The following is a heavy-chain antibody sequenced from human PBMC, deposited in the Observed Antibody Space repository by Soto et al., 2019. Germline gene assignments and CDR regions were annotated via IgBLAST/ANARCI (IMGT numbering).Heavy chain of an antibody. CDR2: IYPGDSDT. Sequence: PGESLKLSCKGSGYSFTSYWIAWVRQMPGKGLEWMGIIYPGDSDTRYNPSFQGQVTISADKSISTAYLQWSSLKASATAMYYCASQEVSEWNCFDYWGQGTLVTVSS. D-gene: IGHD2-8*01. V-gene: IGHV5-51*01. J-gene: IGHJ4*02. CDR3: ASQEVSEWNCFDY. CDR1: GYSFTSYW.